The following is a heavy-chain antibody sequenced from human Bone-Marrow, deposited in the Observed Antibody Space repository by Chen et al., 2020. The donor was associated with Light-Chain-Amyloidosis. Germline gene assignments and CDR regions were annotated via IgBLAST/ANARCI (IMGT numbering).Heavy chain of an antibody. CDR3: ARARGYSYGFGFDP. D-gene: IGHD5-18*01. CDR2: INHSGST. J-gene: IGHJ5*02. CDR1: GGSFSGYY. V-gene: IGHV4-34*01. Sequence: QVQLQQWGAGLLKPSEPLSLTCAVYGGSFSGYYWSWIRQPPGKGLEWIGEINHSGSTNYNPSLKSRVTISVDTSKNQFSLKLSSVTAADTAVYYCARARGYSYGFGFDPWGQGTLVTVSS.